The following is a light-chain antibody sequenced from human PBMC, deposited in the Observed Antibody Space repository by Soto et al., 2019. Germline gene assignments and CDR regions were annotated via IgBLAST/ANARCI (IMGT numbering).Light chain of an antibody. J-gene: IGLJ2*01. V-gene: IGLV1-44*01. CDR1: SSNIGTNT. CDR3: AAWDVSLVV. CDR2: SDN. Sequence: QSVLTQPPSASGTPGQRFTISCSGSSSNIGTNTVIWYQQLPGAAPKLLIYSDNQRPSGVPDRFSGSKSGTSASLAISGLQYEDEADYYCAAWDVSLVVFGGGTKLTVL.